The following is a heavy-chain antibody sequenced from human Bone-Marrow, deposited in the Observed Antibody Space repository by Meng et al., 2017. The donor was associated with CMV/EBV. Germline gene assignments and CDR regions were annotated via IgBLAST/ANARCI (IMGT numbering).Heavy chain of an antibody. CDR3: AREMVYVALDV. V-gene: IGHV3-21*01. J-gene: IGHJ6*02. CDR2: ISSSSYI. Sequence: GESLKISCAASGFTFSSYSMNWVRQAPGKGLEWVSSISSSSYIYYADSVKGRFTISRDNSKNTLYLQMNSLRAEDTAVYYCAREMVYVALDVWGQGTTVTVSS. CDR1: GFTFSSYS. D-gene: IGHD2-8*01.